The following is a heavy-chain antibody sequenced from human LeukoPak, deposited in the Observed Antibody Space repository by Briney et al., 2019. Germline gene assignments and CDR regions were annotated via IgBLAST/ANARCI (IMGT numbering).Heavy chain of an antibody. CDR2: ISSRGSTM. CDR1: GFTFRSYW. D-gene: IGHD3-16*01. Sequence: GGSLRLSCAASGFTFRSYWMHWVRQAPGKGLEWVSYISSRGSTMYYADSVKGRFTISRDNAKNSLYLQMNSLRAEDTAVYYCARSDYDIIFDYWGQGTLITVSS. V-gene: IGHV3-48*04. CDR3: ARSDYDIIFDY. J-gene: IGHJ4*02.